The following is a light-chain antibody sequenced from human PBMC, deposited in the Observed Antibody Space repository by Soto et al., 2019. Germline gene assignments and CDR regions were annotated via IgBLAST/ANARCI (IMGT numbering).Light chain of an antibody. J-gene: IGLJ1*01. CDR3: QSYASSLSNV. V-gene: IGLV1-40*01. CDR1: SSNIGAGYD. Sequence: QAVVTQPPSVSGAPGQRVTISCTGSSSNIGAGYDVHWYQQLPGTAPKLLIYGNSNRPSGVPDRFTGSKYGTSASLAITGLQAEDEADYYCQSYASSLSNVFGTGTKLTVL. CDR2: GNS.